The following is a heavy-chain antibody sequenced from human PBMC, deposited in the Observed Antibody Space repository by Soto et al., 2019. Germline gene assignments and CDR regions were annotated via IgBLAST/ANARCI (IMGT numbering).Heavy chain of an antibody. J-gene: IGHJ6*02. CDR1: GFTFSSYG. Sequence: GGSLRLSCAASGFTFSSYGMHWVRQAPGKGLEWVAVIPYDGSNKYYADSVKGRFTISRDNSKNTLYLQMNSLRAEDTAVYYCAKGRIADAPTPYYYYGMDVWGQGTTVTVSS. CDR2: IPYDGSNK. D-gene: IGHD6-13*01. V-gene: IGHV3-30*18. CDR3: AKGRIADAPTPYYYYGMDV.